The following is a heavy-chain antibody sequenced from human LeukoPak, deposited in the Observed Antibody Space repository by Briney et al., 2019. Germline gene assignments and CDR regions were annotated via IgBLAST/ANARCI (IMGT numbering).Heavy chain of an antibody. J-gene: IGHJ5*02. V-gene: IGHV4-61*01. CDR2: IYYSGST. CDR3: APGVFDWLGGFDP. Sequence: PSETLSLTCTVSGGSVSSGSYSWSWIRQPPGKGLEWIGYIYYSGSTNYNPSLKSRVTISVDTSKNQFSLKLSSVTAADTAVYYCAPGVFDWLGGFDPWGQGTLVTVSS. D-gene: IGHD3-9*01. CDR1: GGSVSSGSYS.